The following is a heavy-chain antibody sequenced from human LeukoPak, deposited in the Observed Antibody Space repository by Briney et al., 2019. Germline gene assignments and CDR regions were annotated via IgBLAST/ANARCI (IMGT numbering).Heavy chain of an antibody. D-gene: IGHD1-26*01. J-gene: IGHJ3*02. CDR1: AGFPFSSYS. CDR2: IYSDGST. V-gene: IGHV3-53*01. CDR3: ARDLREHGVFDI. Sequence: GGSLRLSCAASAGFPFSSYSMNWVRQAPGKGLEWVSEIYSDGSTYYAASVKGRFSISRDNSKNTVYLQMNRLRAEDTAVYYCARDLREHGVFDIWGQGTMVTVSS.